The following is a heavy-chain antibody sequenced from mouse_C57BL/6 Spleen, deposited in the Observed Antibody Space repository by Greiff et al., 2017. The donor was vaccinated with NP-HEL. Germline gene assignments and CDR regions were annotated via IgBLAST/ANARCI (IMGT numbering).Heavy chain of an antibody. CDR2: IYPGDGDT. CDR1: GYAFSSYW. CDR3: ARTPLLRSPFDY. Sequence: QVQLKQSGAELVKPGASVKISCKASGYAFSSYWMNWVKQRPGKGLEWIGQIYPGDGDTNYNGKFKGKATLTADKSSSTAYMQLSSLTSEDSAVYFCARTPLLRSPFDYWGQGTTLTVSS. J-gene: IGHJ2*01. D-gene: IGHD1-1*01. V-gene: IGHV1-80*01.